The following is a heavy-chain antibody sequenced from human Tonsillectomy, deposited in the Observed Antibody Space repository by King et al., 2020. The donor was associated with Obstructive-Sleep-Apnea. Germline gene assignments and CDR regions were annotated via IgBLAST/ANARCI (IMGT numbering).Heavy chain of an antibody. J-gene: IGHJ5*02. V-gene: IGHV3-21*01. CDR1: GFTFSNYN. CDR2: ISGAGSYI. CDR3: ARGHYDTSGYYEVPFDP. Sequence: QLVQSGGGLVKPGGSLRLSCAASGFTFSNYNMHWVRRAPGKGLEWVSSISGAGSYIYYADSVKGRFTVSRDNAKNSLYLQMNSLRAEDTAVYYCARGHYDTSGYYEVPFDPWGQGTLVTVSS. D-gene: IGHD3-22*01.